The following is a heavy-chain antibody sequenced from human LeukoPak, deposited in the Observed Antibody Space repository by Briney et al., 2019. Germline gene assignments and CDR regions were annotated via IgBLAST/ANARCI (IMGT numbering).Heavy chain of an antibody. CDR2: TYYRSTWYN. D-gene: IGHD2-2*01. CDR3: ARRPTQYDCFDP. V-gene: IGHV6-1*01. Sequence: SQTLSPTCAISGDSVSSNSVTWNWIRQSPSRGLEWLGRTYYRSTWYNDYAVSVRGRITVNPDTSKNQFSLHLNSVTPEDTAVYYCARRPTQYDCFDPWGQGILVTVSS. CDR1: GDSVSSNSVT. J-gene: IGHJ5*02.